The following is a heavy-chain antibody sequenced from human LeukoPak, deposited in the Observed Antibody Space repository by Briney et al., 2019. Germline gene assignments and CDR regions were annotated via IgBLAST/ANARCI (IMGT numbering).Heavy chain of an antibody. CDR3: ARIPLYFLEPFDY. J-gene: IGHJ4*02. CDR1: VGSVSGYY. V-gene: IGHV4-34*01. Sequence: PSETLSLTCAGYVGSVSGYYWSWIRQPPGKGLEWIGEISHRGRTHYNPSLKGRVTMSVDTSKNQFALEVDSVTAADTAVYYCARIPLYFLEPFDYWGQGILVTVSS. D-gene: IGHD3-3*01. CDR2: ISHRGRT.